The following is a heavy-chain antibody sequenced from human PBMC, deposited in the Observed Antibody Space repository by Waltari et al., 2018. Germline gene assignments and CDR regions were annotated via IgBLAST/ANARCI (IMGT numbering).Heavy chain of an antibody. J-gene: IGHJ4*02. D-gene: IGHD6-13*01. CDR3: ARSVGIAAAGDY. Sequence: EVQLVESGGGLVQPGGSLRLSCASSGFTFSSYWIHWVRQAPGKGLVWVESINSEGSSTSYADSVKGRFTISRDNAKNTLYLQMNRLRAEDTAVYYCARSVGIAAAGDYWGQGTLVTVSS. CDR1: GFTFSSYW. CDR2: INSEGSST. V-gene: IGHV3-74*01.